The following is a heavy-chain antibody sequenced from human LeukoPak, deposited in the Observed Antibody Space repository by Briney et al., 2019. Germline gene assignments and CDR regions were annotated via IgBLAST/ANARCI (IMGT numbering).Heavy chain of an antibody. Sequence: PGGSLRLSCAASGFTFSGSAMHWVRQAPGKGLEWVGQIESGAKSYATAYAASVKGRFTISRDDSKNSVYLQMNSLRAEDTAVYYCARGHTAVTRHFDFWGQGTLVTVSS. V-gene: IGHV3-73*01. CDR1: GFTFSGSA. D-gene: IGHD4-17*01. CDR2: IESGAKSYAT. CDR3: ARGHTAVTRHFDF. J-gene: IGHJ4*02.